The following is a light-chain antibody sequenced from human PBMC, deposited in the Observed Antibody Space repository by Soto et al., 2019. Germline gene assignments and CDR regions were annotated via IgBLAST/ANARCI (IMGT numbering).Light chain of an antibody. Sequence: AILMTQSPSSLSASPGDRVTITCRASQGISSYLAWYQQKPGKAPKLLIYAASNLQSGVPSRFTGSASGTDFSLTIDGLQPEDFATYYCQQSSSTPLTFGGGTKVDNK. V-gene: IGKV1-8*01. J-gene: IGKJ4*01. CDR1: QGISSY. CDR3: QQSSSTPLT. CDR2: AAS.